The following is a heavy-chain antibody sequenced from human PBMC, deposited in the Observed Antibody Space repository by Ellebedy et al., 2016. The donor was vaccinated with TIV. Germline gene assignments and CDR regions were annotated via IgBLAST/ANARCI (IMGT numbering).Heavy chain of an antibody. CDR3: ARMAAGTDWFDL. V-gene: IGHV1-2*02. D-gene: IGHD6-13*01. Sequence: ASVKVSCXASGYTFTGYYMHWVRQAPGQGLEWMGWINPNSGGTNYAQKLQGRVTMTTDTSTSTAYMELRSLRSDDTAVYYCARMAAGTDWFDLWGQGTLVTVSS. J-gene: IGHJ5*02. CDR2: INPNSGGT. CDR1: GYTFTGYY.